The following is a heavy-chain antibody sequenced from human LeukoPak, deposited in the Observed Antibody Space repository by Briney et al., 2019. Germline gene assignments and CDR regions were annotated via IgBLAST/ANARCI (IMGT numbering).Heavy chain of an antibody. CDR2: FDPEDGET. CDR3: ARAPAGMDV. CDR1: GYTLTELS. V-gene: IGHV1-24*01. D-gene: IGHD1-14*01. J-gene: IGHJ6*02. Sequence: ASVKVSCKVSGYTLTELSMHWVRQAPGKGLEWMGGFDPEDGETIYAQKFQGRVTITADTITNTAYMELSSLRSEDTAVYFCARAPAGMDVWGQGTTVIVSS.